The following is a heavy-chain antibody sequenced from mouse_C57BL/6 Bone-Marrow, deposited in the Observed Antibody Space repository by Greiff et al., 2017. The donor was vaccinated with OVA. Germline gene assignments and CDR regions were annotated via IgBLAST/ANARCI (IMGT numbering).Heavy chain of an antibody. CDR2: IDPENGDT. CDR1: GFNINDDY. D-gene: IGHD2-1*01. J-gene: IGHJ3*01. V-gene: IGHV14-4*01. Sequence: VQLQQSGAELVRPGASVKLSCTASGFNINDDYMHWVKQRPEQGLEWIGWIDPENGDTEYASKFQGKATITADTSSNTAYLQLSSLTSEDTAVYYCTTGATMVKRAWFAYWGQGTLVTVSA. CDR3: TTGATMVKRAWFAY.